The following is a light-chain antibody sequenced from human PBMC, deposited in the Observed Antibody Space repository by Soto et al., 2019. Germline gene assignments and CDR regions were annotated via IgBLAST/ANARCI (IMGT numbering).Light chain of an antibody. CDR1: QTISSD. J-gene: IGKJ1*01. CDR3: QQYYSCPPT. CDR2: GAS. Sequence: EIVLTQSPSTLSASAGETATLSCRASQTISSDLVWYQQKPGQAPRLLVYGASARDSGVPARFSGSGSGTEFTLTISGLQSEDFAIYYCQQYYSCPPTFGRGTKVEIK. V-gene: IGKV3-15*01.